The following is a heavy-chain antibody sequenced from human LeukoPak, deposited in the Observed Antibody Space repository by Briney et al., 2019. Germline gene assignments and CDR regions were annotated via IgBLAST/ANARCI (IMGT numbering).Heavy chain of an antibody. CDR3: ARAPSEVGGYYPEYFRH. CDR1: GFTFSRYW. Sequence: GGSLRLSCEASGFTFSRYWMHWVRQAPGKGRVWVSRIKSDGKTNYADSVKGRFTISRDNAKNTVSLQMDSLRAEDTGVYYCARAPSEVGGYYPEYFRHWGQGTLVTVSS. V-gene: IGHV3-74*01. J-gene: IGHJ1*01. CDR2: IKSDGKT. D-gene: IGHD3-22*01.